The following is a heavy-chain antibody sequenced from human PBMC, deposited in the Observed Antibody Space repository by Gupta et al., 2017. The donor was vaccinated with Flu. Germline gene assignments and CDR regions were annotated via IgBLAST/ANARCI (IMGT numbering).Heavy chain of an antibody. CDR3: AKDNFFAFDI. CDR2: IGWNSGGI. Sequence: EVQLVESGGGLVEHGRCLRLSCAASGFNFNDYSMHWVRQAPGKGLEWVSSIGWNSGGIGYADSVKGRFTISRDNAKNSLYLQMNSLRSEDTALYYCAKDNFFAFDIWGRGTMVSVS. J-gene: IGHJ3*02. CDR1: GFNFNDYS. V-gene: IGHV3-9*01.